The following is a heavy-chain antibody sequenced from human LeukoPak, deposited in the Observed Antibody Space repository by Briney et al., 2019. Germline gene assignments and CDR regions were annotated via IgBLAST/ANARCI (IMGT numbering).Heavy chain of an antibody. CDR3: AKVYYDSSGYYHFDY. J-gene: IGHJ4*02. CDR2: ITGSGGST. Sequence: GGSLRLSCAASGFTFTNFAMSWVRQAPGKGLEWVSGITGSGGSTPYADSVKGRFTISRDNSKNTLYLQMNSLRAEDTAVYYCAKVYYDSSGYYHFDYWGQGTLVTVSS. CDR1: GFTFTNFA. D-gene: IGHD3-22*01. V-gene: IGHV3-23*01.